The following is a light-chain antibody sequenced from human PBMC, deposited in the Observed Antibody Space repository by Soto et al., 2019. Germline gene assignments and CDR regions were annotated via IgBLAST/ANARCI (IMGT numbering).Light chain of an antibody. J-gene: IGKJ1*01. CDR2: DAS. Sequence: EIVLTQSPATLSLSPGERATLSCRASQSVSSYLAWYQQKPGQAPRLLIYDASNRATGIPARFSGSGSGTDFTLTISSLEPEDFAVYYFQQRSNWPPGPFGQGTKVEIK. CDR1: QSVSSY. CDR3: QQRSNWPPGP. V-gene: IGKV3-11*01.